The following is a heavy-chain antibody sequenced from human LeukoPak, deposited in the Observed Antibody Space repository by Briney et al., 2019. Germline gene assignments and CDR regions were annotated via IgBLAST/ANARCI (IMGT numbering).Heavy chain of an antibody. CDR1: GGTFSSYA. D-gene: IGHD3-10*01. J-gene: IGHJ4*02. Sequence: SVKLSCTASGGTFSSYAISWVRQAPGQGLEWMGGIIPIFGTANYAQKFQGRVTITADESTSTAYMELSSVRSEDTAVYYCAVRGVDKYYFDYWGQGTLVTVSS. CDR3: AVRGVDKYYFDY. V-gene: IGHV1-69*01. CDR2: IIPIFGTA.